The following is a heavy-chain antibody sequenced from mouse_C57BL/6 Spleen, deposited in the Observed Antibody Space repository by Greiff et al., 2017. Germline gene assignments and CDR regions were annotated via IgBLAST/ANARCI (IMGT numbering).Heavy chain of an antibody. D-gene: IGHD1-1*01. CDR1: GYTFTSYW. V-gene: IGHV1-52*01. CDR3: AREYYGSSKYFDV. J-gene: IGHJ1*03. Sequence: QVQLQQPGAELVRPGSSVKLSCKASGYTFTSYWMHWVKQRPIQGLEWIGNIDPSDSETHYNQKFKDKATLTVDKSSSTAYMQLSSLTSEDSAVYYGAREYYGSSKYFDVWGTGTTVTVSS. CDR2: IDPSDSET.